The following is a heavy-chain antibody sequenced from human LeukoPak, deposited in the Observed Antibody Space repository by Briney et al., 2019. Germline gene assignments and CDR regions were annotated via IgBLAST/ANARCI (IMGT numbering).Heavy chain of an antibody. CDR1: GFTFSPYS. J-gene: IGHJ4*02. V-gene: IGHV3-21*01. CDR3: ARDPPYYDNSGYYYDY. D-gene: IGHD3-22*01. CDR2: ISGSSLYI. Sequence: GGSLRLSCSASGFTFSPYSMNWVRQAPGKGLEWVSSISGSSLYIYYADSVKGRFTISRDNDKNSLYLQMNSLRAEDKAVYYCARDPPYYDNSGYYYDYWGQGTLVTVSS.